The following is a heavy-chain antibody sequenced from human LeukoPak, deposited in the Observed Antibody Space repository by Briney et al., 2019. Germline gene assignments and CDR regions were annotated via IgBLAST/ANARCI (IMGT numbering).Heavy chain of an antibody. V-gene: IGHV3-23*01. CDR2: ISGSGAYT. CDR1: GFTFDSCA. CDR3: AKALRYTSDSLDY. D-gene: IGHD3-9*01. J-gene: IGHJ4*02. Sequence: PGGSPRLSCAASGFTFDSCAMSWVRQSPGKGLEWVSGISGSGAYTYYADSVKGRFTISRDSSKNTLFLQMNSLRAEDTALYYCAKALRYTSDSLDYWGQGTLVTVSS.